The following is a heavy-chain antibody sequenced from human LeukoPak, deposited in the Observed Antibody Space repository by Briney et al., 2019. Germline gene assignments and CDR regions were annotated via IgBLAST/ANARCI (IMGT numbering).Heavy chain of an antibody. D-gene: IGHD3-10*01. CDR2: IYYSGST. V-gene: IGHV4-59*08. CDR3: ASGLTITMVRGVLLY. J-gene: IGHJ4*02. Sequence: SETLSLTCTVSVGSIRSYYWSWIRQPPGKGLEWIGYIYYSGSTNYNPSLKSRVTISVDTSKNQFSLKLSSVTAADTAVYYCASGLTITMVRGVLLYWGQGTLVTVSS. CDR1: VGSIRSYY.